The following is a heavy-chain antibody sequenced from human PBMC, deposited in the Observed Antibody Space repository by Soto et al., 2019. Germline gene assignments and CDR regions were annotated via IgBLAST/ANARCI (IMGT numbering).Heavy chain of an antibody. V-gene: IGHV1-18*01. Sequence: QVQLVQSGAEVKKPGASVKVSCKASGYTFTSYGISWVRQAPGQGLEWMGWISAYNGNTNYAQKLQGRVTMTTDTSTSTAYMELRSLRSDDPAVYYCARYRDYSNYARTGGMDVWGQGTTVTVSS. J-gene: IGHJ6*02. CDR3: ARYRDYSNYARTGGMDV. CDR2: ISAYNGNT. CDR1: GYTFTSYG. D-gene: IGHD4-4*01.